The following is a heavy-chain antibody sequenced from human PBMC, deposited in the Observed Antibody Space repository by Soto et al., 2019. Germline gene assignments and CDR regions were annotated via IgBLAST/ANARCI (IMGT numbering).Heavy chain of an antibody. Sequence: GASVKVSCKTSGFTFSSSAVHWVRQARGHRLQWIGWIDVGSANANYAQMLQERVTISRDMSTSTAYMELSSLRAEDTAVYYCARAPALGYFDLWGRGTLVTVSS. CDR2: IDVGSANA. CDR3: ARAPALGYFDL. D-gene: IGHD1-26*01. CDR1: GFTFSSSA. J-gene: IGHJ2*01. V-gene: IGHV1-58*01.